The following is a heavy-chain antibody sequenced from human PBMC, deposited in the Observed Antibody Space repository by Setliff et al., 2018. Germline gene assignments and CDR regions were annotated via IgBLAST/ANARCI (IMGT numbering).Heavy chain of an antibody. J-gene: IGHJ6*03. Sequence: CAASGFTFSSYWMSWVRQAPGRGLEWVATITQGGSEKFYVDSVKGRFNISRDNAKNSLSLQMNSLRAEDTAVYYCARHKYTHYMDVWDKGATVTVSS. CDR3: ARHKYTHYMDV. CDR2: ITQGGSEK. CDR1: GFTFSSYW. V-gene: IGHV3-7*01. D-gene: IGHD2-2*02.